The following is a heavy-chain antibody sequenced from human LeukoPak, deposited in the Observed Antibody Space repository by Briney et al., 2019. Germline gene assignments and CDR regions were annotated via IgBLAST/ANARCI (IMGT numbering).Heavy chain of an antibody. CDR1: GFTFSSYA. CDR3: AKAQWELLLLDY. CDR2: ISGSGGST. Sequence: PGGSLRLSCAASGFTFSSYAMSWVRQAPGKGLEWVSAISGSGGSTYYADSVKGRFTISRDNSKDTLYLQMNSLRAEDTAVYYCAKAQWELLLLDYWGQGTPVTVSS. V-gene: IGHV3-23*01. D-gene: IGHD1-26*01. J-gene: IGHJ4*02.